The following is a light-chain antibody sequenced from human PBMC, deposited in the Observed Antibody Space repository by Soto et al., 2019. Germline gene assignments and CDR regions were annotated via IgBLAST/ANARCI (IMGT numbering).Light chain of an antibody. J-gene: IGKJ1*01. CDR1: QSISNH. CDR2: AAS. Sequence: DIQMTKSPSSLSASVEDRVIITCRASQSISNHLNWYQQKPGKAPKLLIFAASSLQSGVPSRFSGSRSGPDFTLTISSRQPEDFATYYCLQSYSSPPTFGQGTKVEIK. CDR3: LQSYSSPPT. V-gene: IGKV1-39*01.